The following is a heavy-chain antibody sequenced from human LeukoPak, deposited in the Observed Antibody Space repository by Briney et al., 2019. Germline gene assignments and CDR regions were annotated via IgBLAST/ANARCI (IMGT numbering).Heavy chain of an antibody. Sequence: GGSLRLSCAASGFIFSSYGLAWIRQAPGKGLEWVSGISGSGSSTDYADSVKGRFTVSRDNAKNSLYLQMNSLRAEDTAVYYCARDSSGDYWGQGTLVTVSS. J-gene: IGHJ4*02. CDR3: ARDSSGDY. D-gene: IGHD6-19*01. CDR1: GFIFSSYG. V-gene: IGHV3-23*01. CDR2: ISGSGSST.